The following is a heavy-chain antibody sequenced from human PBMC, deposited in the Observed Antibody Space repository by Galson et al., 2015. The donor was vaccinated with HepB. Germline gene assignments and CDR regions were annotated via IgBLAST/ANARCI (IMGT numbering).Heavy chain of an antibody. Sequence: SLRLSCAASGMSFSSSGMHWVRQAPGKGLEWVAVISYDGHQKYYVDPVKGRFIISRDNSKNTVYLQMNSLKTEDMAVYYCANERGSSRSPGYWGQGTLVSVSS. V-gene: IGHV3-30*18. J-gene: IGHJ4*02. CDR1: GMSFSSSG. D-gene: IGHD3-10*01. CDR2: ISYDGHQK. CDR3: ANERGSSRSPGY.